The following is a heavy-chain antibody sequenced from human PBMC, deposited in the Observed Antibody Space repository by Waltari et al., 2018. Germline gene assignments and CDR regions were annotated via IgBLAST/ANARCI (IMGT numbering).Heavy chain of an antibody. D-gene: IGHD1-1*01. CDR3: ARGIRNELFSDY. CDR1: GYPFSNYD. Sequence: QVQLVQSGAEVQKPGASVKVSCKTSGYPFSNYDITWVRQATGRGLEWMGWMNPNSYNTGFGQGFRDRVTFTTDTSTTTAYMELTNLRSEDTGMYYCARGIRNELFSDYWGQGTLVTVSS. CDR2: MNPNSYNT. J-gene: IGHJ4*02. V-gene: IGHV1-8*03.